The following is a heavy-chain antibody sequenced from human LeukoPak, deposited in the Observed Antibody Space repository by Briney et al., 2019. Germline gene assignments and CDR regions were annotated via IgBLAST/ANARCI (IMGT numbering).Heavy chain of an antibody. CDR3: ARHYYGSGSTLDY. Sequence: SETLSLTYTVSGGSMSSYYWSWIRQPPGKGLEWIGYIYYSGSTNYNPSLKSRVTISVDTSKNQFSLKLSSVTAADTAVYYCARHYYGSGSTLDYWGQGTLVTVSS. CDR2: IYYSGST. CDR1: GGSMSSYY. J-gene: IGHJ4*02. D-gene: IGHD3-10*01. V-gene: IGHV4-59*08.